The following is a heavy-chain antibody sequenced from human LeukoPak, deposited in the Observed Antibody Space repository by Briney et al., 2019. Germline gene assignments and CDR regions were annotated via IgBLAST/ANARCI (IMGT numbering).Heavy chain of an antibody. J-gene: IGHJ4*02. CDR3: ARGPVSSSGFFGY. V-gene: IGHV3-11*01. CDR1: GFTVSSNY. D-gene: IGHD6-19*01. Sequence: GGSLRLSCAASGFTVSSNYMNWVRQASGKGLEWVSYISSSGGTISYADSVKGRFTISRDNAKKSLYLQMNSLRAEDTAVYYCARGPVSSSGFFGYWGQGTLVTVSS. CDR2: ISSSGGTI.